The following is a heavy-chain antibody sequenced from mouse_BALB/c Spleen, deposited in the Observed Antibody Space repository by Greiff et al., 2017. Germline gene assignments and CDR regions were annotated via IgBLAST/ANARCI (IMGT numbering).Heavy chain of an antibody. CDR1: GFTFTDYY. D-gene: IGHD2-1*01. CDR3: ARSSYGNYPYYFDY. CDR2: IRNKANGYTT. Sequence: EVMLVESGGGLVQPGGSLRLSCATSGFTFTDYYMSWVRQPPGKALEWLGFIRNKANGYTTEYSASVKGRFTISRDNSQSILYLQMNTLRAEDSATYYCARSSYGNYPYYFDYWGQGTTLTVSS. V-gene: IGHV7-3*02. J-gene: IGHJ2*01.